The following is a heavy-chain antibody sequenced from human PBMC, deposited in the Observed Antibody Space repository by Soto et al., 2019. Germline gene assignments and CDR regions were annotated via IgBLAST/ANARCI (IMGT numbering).Heavy chain of an antibody. J-gene: IGHJ6*02. CDR1: GGSISSYY. CDR2: IYYSGST. D-gene: IGHD6-6*01. V-gene: IGHV4-59*01. Sequence: SETLSLTCTVSGGSISSYYWSWIRQPPGKGLEWIGYIYYSGSTNYNPSLKSRVTISVDTSKNQFSLKLSSVTAADTAVYYCAREGSSSSMVSEYYYGMDVWGQGTTVTVSS. CDR3: AREGSSSSMVSEYYYGMDV.